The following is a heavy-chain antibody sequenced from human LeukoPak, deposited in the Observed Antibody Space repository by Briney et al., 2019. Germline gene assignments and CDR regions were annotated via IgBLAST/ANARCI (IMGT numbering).Heavy chain of an antibody. Sequence: SGTLSLTCAVYGGSFSGYYWSWIRQPPGKGLEWIGEINHSGSTNYNLSLKSRVTISVDTSKNQFSLKLSSVTAADTAVYYCARGGPLTIFGRYYYYYGMDVWGQGTTVTVSS. V-gene: IGHV4-34*01. CDR3: ARGGPLTIFGRYYYYYGMDV. D-gene: IGHD3-3*01. CDR1: GGSFSGYY. CDR2: INHSGST. J-gene: IGHJ6*02.